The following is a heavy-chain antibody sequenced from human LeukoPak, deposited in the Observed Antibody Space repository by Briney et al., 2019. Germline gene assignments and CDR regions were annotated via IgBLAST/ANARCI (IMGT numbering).Heavy chain of an antibody. V-gene: IGHV1-2*02. Sequence: GASVKVSCKASGYTFTDYWIHWVRQAPGQGLDSVRWINPISGDTYYAQTFQGRVTLTRDTSVSTAYMELSRLRSDDTAVYYCAKDVFKAATGDNFDYWGQGTLVTVSS. D-gene: IGHD6-13*01. CDR1: GYTFTDYW. CDR2: INPISGDT. J-gene: IGHJ4*02. CDR3: AKDVFKAATGDNFDY.